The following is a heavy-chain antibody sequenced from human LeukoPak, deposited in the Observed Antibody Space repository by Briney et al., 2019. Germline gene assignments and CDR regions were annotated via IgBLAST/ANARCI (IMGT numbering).Heavy chain of an antibody. CDR1: GGSFSGYY. D-gene: IGHD3-10*01. CDR3: ARGRRSFALKVDY. V-gene: IGHV4-34*01. CDR2: INHSGST. J-gene: IGHJ4*02. Sequence: SETLSLTCAVYGGSFSGYYWSWIRQPPGKGLEWIGEINHSGSTNYNPSLKSRVTISVDTSKNQFSLKLSSVTAADTAVYYCARGRRSFALKVDYWGQGTLVTVSS.